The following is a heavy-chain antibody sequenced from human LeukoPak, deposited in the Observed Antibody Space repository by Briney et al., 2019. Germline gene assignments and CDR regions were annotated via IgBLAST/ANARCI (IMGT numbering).Heavy chain of an antibody. Sequence: PSETLSLTCTVSGGSISSYYWSWIRQPPGKGLEWIGYIYYSGSTNYNPSLKSRVTISVDTSKNQFSLKLSSATAADTAVYYCARQDYGGNCDYWGQGTLVTVSS. V-gene: IGHV4-59*01. CDR3: ARQDYGGNCDY. D-gene: IGHD4-23*01. CDR2: IYYSGST. J-gene: IGHJ4*02. CDR1: GGSISSYY.